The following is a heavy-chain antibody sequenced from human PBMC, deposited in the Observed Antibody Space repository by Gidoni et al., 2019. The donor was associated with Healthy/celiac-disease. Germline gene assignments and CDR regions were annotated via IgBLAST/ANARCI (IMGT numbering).Heavy chain of an antibody. CDR3: AKRGSGWSFDY. D-gene: IGHD6-19*01. V-gene: IGHV3-23*01. CDR2: IRGSGGST. J-gene: IGHJ4*02. CDR1: AFTFSSYA. Sequence: VQLLEAGGGLVQAGGSLRLSCADSAFTFSSYAMSWVRQASGKGVGWCSAIRGSGGSTYYADSVKGRFTISRDNSRNTLYLQMNSRRAEDTAVYYCAKRGSGWSFDYWGQGTLVTVSS.